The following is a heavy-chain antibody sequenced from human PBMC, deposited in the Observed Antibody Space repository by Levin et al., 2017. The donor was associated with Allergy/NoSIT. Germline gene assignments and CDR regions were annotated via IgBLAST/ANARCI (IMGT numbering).Heavy chain of an antibody. CDR3: ARTSYSGSFRVGYFDY. CDR2: INWNGGTT. Sequence: ASVKVSCAASGFTFDDYGMTWVRQAPGKGLEWVSTINWNGGTTGYADSVKGRFTISRDNAKNFLYLQMNSLRAEDTALYYCARTSYSGSFRVGYFDYWGHGTLVTVSS. V-gene: IGHV3-20*04. D-gene: IGHD3-10*01. CDR1: GFTFDDYG. J-gene: IGHJ4*01.